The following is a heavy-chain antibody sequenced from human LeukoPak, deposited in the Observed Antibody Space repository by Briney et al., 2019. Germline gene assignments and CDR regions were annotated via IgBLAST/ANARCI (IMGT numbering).Heavy chain of an antibody. CDR2: ISYDGSNK. CDR3: ARDQFSPYYYDSSGYISYYFDY. CDR1: GFTFSSYA. V-gene: IGHV3-30-3*01. Sequence: GRSLRLSCAASGFTFSSYAMHWVRQAPGKGLEWVAVISYDGSNKYYADSVKGRFTISRDNSKNTLYLQMNSLRAEDTAVYYCARDQFSPYYYDSSGYISYYFDYWGQGTLVTVSS. D-gene: IGHD3-22*01. J-gene: IGHJ4*02.